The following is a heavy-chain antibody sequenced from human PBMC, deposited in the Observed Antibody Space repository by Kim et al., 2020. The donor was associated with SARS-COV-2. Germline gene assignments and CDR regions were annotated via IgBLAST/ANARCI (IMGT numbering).Heavy chain of an antibody. Sequence: SVKVSCKASGDTFSSYAISWVRQAPGQGLEWMGGIIPIFGTANYAQKFQGRVTITADESTSTAYMELSSLRSEDTAVYYCASRHPYNPIVVVPADYYGMDVWGQGTTVTVSS. CDR3: ASRHPYNPIVVVPADYYGMDV. CDR1: GDTFSSYA. D-gene: IGHD2-2*01. CDR2: IIPIFGTA. J-gene: IGHJ6*02. V-gene: IGHV1-69*13.